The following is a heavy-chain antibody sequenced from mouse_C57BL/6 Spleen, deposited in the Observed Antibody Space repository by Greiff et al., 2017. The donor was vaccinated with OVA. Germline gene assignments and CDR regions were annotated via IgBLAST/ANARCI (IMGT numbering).Heavy chain of an antibody. D-gene: IGHD1-1*01. V-gene: IGHV10-1*01. J-gene: IGHJ3*01. CDR3: EGHYFGSSYGFAY. Sequence: EVQLQESGGGLVQPKGSLKLSCAASGFSFNTYAMNWVRQAPGKGLEWIARIRSKSNNYATYYADSVKARFTISRDDSENMLYLKMNNLNTEDPGMYDCEGHYFGSSYGFAYWGQGTLVTVSA. CDR1: GFSFNTYA. CDR2: IRSKSNNYAT.